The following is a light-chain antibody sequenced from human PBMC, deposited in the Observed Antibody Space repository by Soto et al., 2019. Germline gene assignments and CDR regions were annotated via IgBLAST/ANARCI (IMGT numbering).Light chain of an antibody. V-gene: IGKV1-27*01. CDR2: AAS. CDR1: RDIDNS. J-gene: IGKJ1*01. CDR3: QKYNKAPWM. Sequence: DIHVTQSPPSLSASVGDRVTITCRASRDIDNSLAWYQQVPGKAPKLLIYAASTLQSGVPSRFRGSGSGKSFILTRTSLQPECVATYYCQKYNKAPWMVGQGTKVEV.